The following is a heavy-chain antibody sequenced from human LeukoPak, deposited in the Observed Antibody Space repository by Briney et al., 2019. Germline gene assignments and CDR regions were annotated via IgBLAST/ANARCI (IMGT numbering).Heavy chain of an antibody. CDR1: GGSISSRSDY. J-gene: IGHJ4*02. V-gene: IGHV4-39*01. D-gene: IGHD4/OR15-4a*01. CDR2: IHYTGST. Sequence: SETLSLTCTVSGGSISSRSDYWGWIRQPPGKGLEWIGSIHYTGSTHYNPSLKSRVTISVDTSKNQFSLKLSSVTAADTAVYYCARRPGEYGGNDFDYWGQGTLVTVSS. CDR3: ARRPGEYGGNDFDY.